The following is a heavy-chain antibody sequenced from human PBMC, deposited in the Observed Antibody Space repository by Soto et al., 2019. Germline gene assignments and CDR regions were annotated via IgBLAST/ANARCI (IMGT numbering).Heavy chain of an antibody. CDR1: GFTFSSYE. CDR3: TKEKSVMNSGYDAFDT. D-gene: IGHD5-12*01. Sequence: PGGSLRLSCAASGFTFSSYEMDWVRQAPGKGLEWVAHITSSGGTMYADSVRGRFTISRDNADNSLYLQMNSLRAEDTAVYYCTKEKSVMNSGYDAFDTWGRGTMVTVSS. J-gene: IGHJ3*02. CDR2: ITSSGGT. V-gene: IGHV3-48*03.